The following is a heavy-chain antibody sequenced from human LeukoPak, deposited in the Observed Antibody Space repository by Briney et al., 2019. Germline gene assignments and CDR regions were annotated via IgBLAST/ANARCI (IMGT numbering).Heavy chain of an antibody. J-gene: IGHJ4*02. CDR3: ARGPSYYDSSGYSIFHY. Sequence: GGSLRLSCAASGFTFSSYGMSWVRQAPGKGLEWVSAISGSGGSTYYADSVKGRFTISRDNSKNTLYLQMNSLRAEDTAVYYCARGPSYYDSSGYSIFHYWGQGTLVTVSS. CDR2: ISGSGGST. V-gene: IGHV3-23*01. D-gene: IGHD3-22*01. CDR1: GFTFSSYG.